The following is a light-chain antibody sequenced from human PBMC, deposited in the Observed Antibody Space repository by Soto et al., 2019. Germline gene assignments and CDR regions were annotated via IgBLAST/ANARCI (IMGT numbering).Light chain of an antibody. CDR2: AAS. V-gene: IGKV1-39*01. CDR1: QSISTF. Sequence: DIQMNQSPSSLSASVGDRVTITCRASQSISTFLNWYQQKVGKAPKLLIYAASSLQRGVPSRFSGSGSGTAFPLTTTSLQPEEFPTYYCQQSYSTPRTFGQGTKLEIK. J-gene: IGKJ2*02. CDR3: QQSYSTPRT.